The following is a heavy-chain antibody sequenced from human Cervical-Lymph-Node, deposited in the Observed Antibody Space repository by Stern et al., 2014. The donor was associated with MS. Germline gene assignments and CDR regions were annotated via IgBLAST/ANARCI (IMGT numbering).Heavy chain of an antibody. D-gene: IGHD1-26*01. CDR2: IIPFLGTT. CDR3: ARDLGVGPSVS. CDR1: GGTFSTSG. V-gene: IGHV1-69*06. Sequence: VHLVESGAEVQKPGSSVKVSCKASGGTFSTSGISWVRQAPGQGLEWMGGIIPFLGTTNYARKFQGRLTITADTSTSTVHMALSSLTSEDTAVYYCARDLGVGPSVSWGEGTVVTVSS. J-gene: IGHJ5*02.